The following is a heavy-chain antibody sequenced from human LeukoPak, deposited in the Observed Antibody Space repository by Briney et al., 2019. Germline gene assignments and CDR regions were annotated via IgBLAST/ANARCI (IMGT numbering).Heavy chain of an antibody. J-gene: IGHJ4*02. CDR2: IYHSGST. CDR1: GGSISSGGYS. CDR3: ARTVVVGATTYYFDY. V-gene: IGHV4-30-2*01. Sequence: SQTLSLTCTVSGGSISSGGYSWSWIRQPPGKGLEWMGYIYHSGSTYYNPSLKSRVTISVDRSKNQFSLKLSSVTAADTAVYYCARTVVVGATTYYFDYWGQGTLVTVSS. D-gene: IGHD1-26*01.